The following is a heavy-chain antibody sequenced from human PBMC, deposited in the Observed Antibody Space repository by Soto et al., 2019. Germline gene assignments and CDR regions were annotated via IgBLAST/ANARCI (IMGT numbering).Heavy chain of an antibody. V-gene: IGHV3-23*01. CDR1: GFTFSSYA. CDR2: ISGSGGST. J-gene: IGHJ4*02. Sequence: GGSLRLSCAASGFTFSSYAMSWVRQAPGKGLEWVSAISGSGGSTYYADSVKGRFTISRDNSKNTLYLQMNSLRAEDTAVYYCAKGSRWFGELLYPDSFDYWGQGTLVTVSS. D-gene: IGHD3-10*01. CDR3: AKGSRWFGELLYPDSFDY.